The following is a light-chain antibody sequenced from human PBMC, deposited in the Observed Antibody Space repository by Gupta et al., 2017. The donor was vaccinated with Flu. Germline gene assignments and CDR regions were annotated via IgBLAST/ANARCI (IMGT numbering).Light chain of an antibody. CDR3: QAWDSTTGV. V-gene: IGLV3-1*01. CDR2: KDT. CDR1: NLGDKY. J-gene: IGLJ1*01. Sequence: SYDLTQPPSVSVSPGQTASITCSGDNLGDKYASWYQQKPGQSPVLVIYKDTKRPSGIPERFSGSNSGNTATLTISGTQAMDEADYYCQAWDSTTGVFGTGTKVTVL.